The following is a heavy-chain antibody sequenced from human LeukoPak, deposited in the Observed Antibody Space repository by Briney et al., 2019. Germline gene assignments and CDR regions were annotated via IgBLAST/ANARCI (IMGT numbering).Heavy chain of an antibody. D-gene: IGHD1-1*01. CDR2: SSGSGAT. V-gene: IGHV3-23*01. CDR1: GFTFSNYV. J-gene: IGHJ4*02. CDR3: AKGGRRNDGDY. Sequence: QPGESLRLSCAASGFTFSNYVMSWVRQAPGKGLEWVSSSSGSGATYYADSVKGRFTISRDTSQNTLYLQMNSLRVEDTAVYYCAKGGRRNDGDYWGQGTLVTVSS.